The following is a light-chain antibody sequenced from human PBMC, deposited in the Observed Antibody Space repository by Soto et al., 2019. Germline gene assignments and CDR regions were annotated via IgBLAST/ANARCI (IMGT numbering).Light chain of an antibody. J-gene: IGKJ4*01. CDR3: QQYYITPLT. V-gene: IGKV4-1*01. CDR1: QSVLYSSDNKNY. Sequence: DIVMTQSPDSLAVSLGERATINCKSSQSVLYSSDNKNYLALYQQKPGQPPKLLIYWASTRESGVPDRFSASGSGTDFTLTISSLQAEDVAVYYCQQYYITPLTFGGGTKVEIK. CDR2: WAS.